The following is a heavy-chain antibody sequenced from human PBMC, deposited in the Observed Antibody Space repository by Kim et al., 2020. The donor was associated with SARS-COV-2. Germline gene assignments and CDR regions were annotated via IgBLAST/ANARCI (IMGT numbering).Heavy chain of an antibody. CDR1: GGTFSSYA. J-gene: IGHJ2*01. CDR2: IIPIFGTA. Sequence: SVKVSCKASGGTFSSYAISWVRQAPGQGLEWMGGIIPIFGTANYAQKFQGRVTITADESTSTAYMELSSLRSEDTAVYYCARARTGYASLDWYFDLWGRGTLVTVSS. CDR3: ARARTGYASLDWYFDL. D-gene: IGHD5-12*01. V-gene: IGHV1-69*13.